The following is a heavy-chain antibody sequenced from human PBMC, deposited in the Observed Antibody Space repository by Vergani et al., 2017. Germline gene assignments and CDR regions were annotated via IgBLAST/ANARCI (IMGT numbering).Heavy chain of an antibody. J-gene: IGHJ4*02. CDR3: AHISSSGFVDY. CDR1: KFTFSDYY. V-gene: IGHV3-11*01. CDR2: ISSSGSAI. D-gene: IGHD6-6*01. Sequence: QVQLLESGGGLVKPGGSLRLSCAASKFTFSDYYMSWIRQAPGKGLEWVSYISSSGSAIYSADSVKGRFTISRDNAKNSLYLQMNSLRAEDTAVYYCAHISSSGFVDYWGQGTLVTVSS.